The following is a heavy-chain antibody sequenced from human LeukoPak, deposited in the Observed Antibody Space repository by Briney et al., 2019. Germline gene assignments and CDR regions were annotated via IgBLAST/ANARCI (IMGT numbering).Heavy chain of an antibody. J-gene: IGHJ4*02. Sequence: GGSLRLSCAASGFTFSSYSMNWVRQAPGKGLEWVSSISSSSSYIYYADSVKGRFTISRDNAKNSLHLQMNSLRAEDTAVYYCARDPPYCGGDCPYFDYWGQGTLVTVSS. CDR3: ARDPPYCGGDCPYFDY. CDR2: ISSSSSYI. V-gene: IGHV3-21*01. D-gene: IGHD2-21*02. CDR1: GFTFSSYS.